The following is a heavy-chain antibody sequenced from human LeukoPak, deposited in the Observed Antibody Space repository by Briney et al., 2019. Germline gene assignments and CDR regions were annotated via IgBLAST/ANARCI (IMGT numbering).Heavy chain of an antibody. CDR1: GGSISSGSYY. J-gene: IGHJ5*02. Sequence: SQTLSLTCTVSGGSISSGSYYWSWIRQPAGKGLEWIGRIYTSGSTNYNPSLKSRVTISVDTSKNQFSLKRSSVTAADTAVYYCTRVGTTLFDPWGQGTLVTVSS. D-gene: IGHD1-1*01. CDR3: TRVGTTLFDP. CDR2: IYTSGST. V-gene: IGHV4-61*02.